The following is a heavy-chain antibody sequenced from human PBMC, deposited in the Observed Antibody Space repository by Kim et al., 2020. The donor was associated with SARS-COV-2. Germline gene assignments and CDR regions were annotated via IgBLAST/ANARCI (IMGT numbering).Heavy chain of an antibody. V-gene: IGHV1-18*04. Sequence: ASVKVSCKASGYTFTSFGFSWVRQAPGQGLEWMGWVNSYNGNTRYAQKVQDRVTVTTDASTNTAYMELRSLRSDDTAAYYCVREGSSGWMSFWGQGTLVTVSS. D-gene: IGHD6-19*01. J-gene: IGHJ4*02. CDR3: VREGSSGWMSF. CDR1: GYTFTSFG. CDR2: VNSYNGNT.